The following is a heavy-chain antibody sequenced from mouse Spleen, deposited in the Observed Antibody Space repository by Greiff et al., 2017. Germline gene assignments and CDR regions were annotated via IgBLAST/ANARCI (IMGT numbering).Heavy chain of an antibody. CDR3: ARKDDYVYAMDY. Sequence: EVKLVESEGGLVQPGSSMKLSCTASGFTFSDYYMAWVRQVPEKGLEWVANINYDGSSTYYLDSLKSRFIISRDNAKNILYLQMSSLKSEDTATYYCARKDDYVYAMDYWGQGTSVTVSS. D-gene: IGHD2-4*01. CDR2: INYDGSST. CDR1: GFTFSDYY. V-gene: IGHV5-16*01. J-gene: IGHJ4*01.